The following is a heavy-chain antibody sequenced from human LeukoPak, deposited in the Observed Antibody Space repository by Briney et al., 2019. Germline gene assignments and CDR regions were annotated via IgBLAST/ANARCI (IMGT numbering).Heavy chain of an antibody. J-gene: IGHJ4*02. Sequence: GGSLRLSCAASGFTFSSYAMSWVRQARGRGLEWGSAISGSGGSTYYADSVKGRFTISRDNSKNTLYLQMNSLRAEDTAVYYCAKDTRRDGYNDDYWGQGTLVTVSS. V-gene: IGHV3-23*01. CDR3: AKDTRRDGYNDDY. CDR1: GFTFSSYA. D-gene: IGHD5-24*01. CDR2: ISGSGGST.